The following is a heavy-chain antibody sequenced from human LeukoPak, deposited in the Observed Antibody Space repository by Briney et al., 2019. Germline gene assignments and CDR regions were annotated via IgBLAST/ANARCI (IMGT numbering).Heavy chain of an antibody. CDR3: ARATDYGGNSGRVDY. CDR2: IYSSGST. CDR1: GDSISQSNYY. V-gene: IGHV4-39*01. J-gene: IGHJ4*02. Sequence: SETLSLTCTVSGDSISQSNYYWGWLRQPPGKALEWLGSIYSSGSTYYDPPLKSRITVSADMSKNQFSLKLNSVTAADTAVYYCARATDYGGNSGRVDYWGQGTLVTVSS. D-gene: IGHD4-23*01.